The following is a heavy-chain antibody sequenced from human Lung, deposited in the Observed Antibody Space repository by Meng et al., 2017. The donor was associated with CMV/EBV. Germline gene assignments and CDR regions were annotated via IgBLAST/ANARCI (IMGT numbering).Heavy chain of an antibody. D-gene: IGHD6-19*01. CDR3: ARAEADTGNFDY. V-gene: IGHV4-4*07. J-gene: IGHJ4*02. CDR2: IYTSGTT. Sequence: VQSQESGPRLLKPSEPLSLTCTVSGGSISSYYWSWIRQSAGKGLEWIGRIYTSGTTIYNPSLKSRLTLSLDTSKNQFSLKLNSVTAADTAVYYCARAEADTGNFDYWGQGTLVTVSS. CDR1: GGSISSYY.